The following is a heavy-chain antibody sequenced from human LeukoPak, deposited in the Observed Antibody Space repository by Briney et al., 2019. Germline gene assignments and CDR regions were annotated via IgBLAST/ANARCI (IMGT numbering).Heavy chain of an antibody. V-gene: IGHV1-2*06. J-gene: IGHJ4*02. D-gene: IGHD6-13*01. CDR2: INPNSGGT. CDR3: ARAHLAAAGTPTSDY. Sequence: ASVKVSCKASGYTFTGYYMHWVRQAPGQGLEWMGRINPNSGGTNYAQKFQGRVTMTRDTSISTAYMELSRLRSDDTAVYYCARAHLAAAGTPTSDYWGQGTLVTVSS. CDR1: GYTFTGYY.